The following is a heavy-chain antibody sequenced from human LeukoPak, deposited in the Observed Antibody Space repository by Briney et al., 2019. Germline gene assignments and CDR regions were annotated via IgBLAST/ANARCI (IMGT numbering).Heavy chain of an antibody. CDR2: INHSGST. J-gene: IGHJ4*02. V-gene: IGHV4-34*09. Sequence: PSETLSLTCAVYGGSFSGYYWSWIRQPPGKGLEWIGEINHSGSTYYNPSLKSRVTISVDTSKNQSSLRLSSVTAADTAVYYCARGRRYTRTTERYYFDYWGQGTLVTVSS. CDR1: GGSFSGYY. D-gene: IGHD3-16*02. CDR3: ARGRRYTRTTERYYFDY.